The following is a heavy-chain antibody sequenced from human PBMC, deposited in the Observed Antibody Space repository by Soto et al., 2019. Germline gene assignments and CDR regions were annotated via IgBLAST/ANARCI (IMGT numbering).Heavy chain of an antibody. CDR3: ARDPPLVGAKDY. V-gene: IGHV1-18*01. CDR1: GYTFTSYG. Sequence: ASVKVSCKASGYTFTSYGISWVRQAAGQGLEWMGWISAYNGNTNYAQKLQGRVTMTTDTSTSTAYMELRSLRSDDTAVYYCARDPPLVGAKDYWGQGTLVTVSS. D-gene: IGHD1-26*01. J-gene: IGHJ4*02. CDR2: ISAYNGNT.